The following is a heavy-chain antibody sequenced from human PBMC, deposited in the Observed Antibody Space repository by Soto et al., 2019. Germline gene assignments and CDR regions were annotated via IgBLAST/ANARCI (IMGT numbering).Heavy chain of an antibody. V-gene: IGHV4-30-4*01. CDR1: GGSISSGHHY. Sequence: PSETLSLTCTVSGGSISSGHHYWSWIRQPPGKGLEWIGYIFYSGSTYYNPSLKSRVTISIDTSKNQFSLKLSSVTAADTAVFYCARSLTLPYYFGSGSYDYWGQGTLVTVSS. CDR3: ARSLTLPYYFGSGSYDY. J-gene: IGHJ4*02. CDR2: IFYSGST. D-gene: IGHD3-10*01.